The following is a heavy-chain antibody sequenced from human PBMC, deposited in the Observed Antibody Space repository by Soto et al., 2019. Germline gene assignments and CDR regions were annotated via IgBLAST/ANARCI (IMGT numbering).Heavy chain of an antibody. D-gene: IGHD2-21*01. Sequence: QLQLQESGPGLVKPSETLSLTCTVSGGSISSSSYYWGWIRQPPGKGLEWIGSIFYSGSTYYNPSLKSRVSISVDTSKNQFSLKLSSVTAADTAVYYCARRRTYCGGDCYSAVFDYWCQGTLVTVSS. J-gene: IGHJ4*02. V-gene: IGHV4-39*01. CDR2: IFYSGST. CDR3: ARRRTYCGGDCYSAVFDY. CDR1: GGSISSSSYY.